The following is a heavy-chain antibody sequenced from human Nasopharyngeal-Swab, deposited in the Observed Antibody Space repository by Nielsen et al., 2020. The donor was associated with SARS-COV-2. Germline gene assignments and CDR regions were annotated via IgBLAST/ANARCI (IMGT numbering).Heavy chain of an antibody. D-gene: IGHD2-15*01. CDR1: GFTFSSFG. V-gene: IGHV3-33*01. Sequence: GESLKISCAASGFTFSSFGMHWARQAPGKGLEWVAVIWYDGNNKYYADSVKGRFTISRDNSKNTLYLQMNSLRAEDTAVYYCAREGSGGSCYYFDYWGQGTLVTVSS. CDR3: AREGSGGSCYYFDY. J-gene: IGHJ4*02. CDR2: IWYDGNNK.